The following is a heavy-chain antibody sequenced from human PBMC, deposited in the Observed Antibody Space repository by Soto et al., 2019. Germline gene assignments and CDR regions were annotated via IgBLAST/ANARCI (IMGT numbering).Heavy chain of an antibody. Sequence: PSETLSLTCTVSGGSISSYYWSWIRQPPGKGLEWIGYIYYSGSTNYNPSLKSRVTISVDTSKNQFSLKLSSVIAADTAVYYCARTYYDFWSGYFRGGNYGMDVWGQGTTVTVSS. CDR1: GGSISSYY. D-gene: IGHD3-3*01. CDR2: IYYSGST. CDR3: ARTYYDFWSGYFRGGNYGMDV. V-gene: IGHV4-59*01. J-gene: IGHJ6*02.